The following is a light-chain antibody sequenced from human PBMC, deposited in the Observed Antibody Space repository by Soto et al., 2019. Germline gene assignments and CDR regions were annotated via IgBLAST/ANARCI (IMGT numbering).Light chain of an antibody. CDR1: SSDVGGYNY. J-gene: IGLJ1*01. Sequence: QSALTQPASVSGSPGQSITISCTGTSSDVGGYNYVSWYQHHPGKAPKLIIYDVSNRPSGVSIRFSASKSDNTASLTISGLQPEDEADYLCSWYTTSTTLLIVFGTGTKVTV. CDR2: DVS. CDR3: SWYTTSTTLLIV. V-gene: IGLV2-14*03.